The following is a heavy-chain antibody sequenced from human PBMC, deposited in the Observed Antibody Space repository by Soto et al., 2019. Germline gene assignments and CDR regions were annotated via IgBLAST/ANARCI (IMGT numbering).Heavy chain of an antibody. Sequence: QVQLVESGGGVVQPGRSLRLSCAASGFTFSSYGMHWVRQAPGKGLEWVAVISYDGSNKYYADSVKGRFTISRDNSKNPLYLQMNSLRAEDTAVYYCAKELYYYGSGSRDYYYYGMDVWGQGTTVTVSS. CDR1: GFTFSSYG. CDR3: AKELYYYGSGSRDYYYYGMDV. CDR2: ISYDGSNK. D-gene: IGHD3-10*01. V-gene: IGHV3-30*18. J-gene: IGHJ6*02.